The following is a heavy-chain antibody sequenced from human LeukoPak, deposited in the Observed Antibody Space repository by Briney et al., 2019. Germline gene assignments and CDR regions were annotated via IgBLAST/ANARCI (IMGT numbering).Heavy chain of an antibody. J-gene: IGHJ4*02. CDR3: VRGDYYDSSGRFGY. Sequence: APVKVSCKASGYTFTSYGISWVRQAPGQGLEWMGWISAYNGNTNYAQKLQGRVTMTTDTSTSTAYMELRSLRSDDTAVYYCVRGDYYDSSGRFGYWGQGTLVTVSS. D-gene: IGHD3-22*01. CDR1: GYTFTSYG. V-gene: IGHV1-18*01. CDR2: ISAYNGNT.